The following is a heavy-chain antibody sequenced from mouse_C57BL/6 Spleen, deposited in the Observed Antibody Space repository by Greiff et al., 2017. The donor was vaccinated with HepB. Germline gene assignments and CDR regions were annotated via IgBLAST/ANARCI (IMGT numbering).Heavy chain of an antibody. D-gene: IGHD2-4*01. CDR1: GFTFSSYA. V-gene: IGHV5-4*03. Sequence: EVKLMESGGGLVKPGGSLKLSCAASGFTFSSYAMSWVRQTPEKRLEWVATISDGGSYTYYPDNVTGRFTISRDNAKNNLYLQMSHLKSEDTAMYYCARGYDYDEVAWFAYWGQGTLVTVSA. CDR2: ISDGGSYT. J-gene: IGHJ3*01. CDR3: ARGYDYDEVAWFAY.